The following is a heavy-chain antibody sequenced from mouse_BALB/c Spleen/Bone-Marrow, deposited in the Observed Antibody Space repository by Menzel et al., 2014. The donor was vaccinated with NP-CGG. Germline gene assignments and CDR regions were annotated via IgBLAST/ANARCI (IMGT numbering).Heavy chain of an antibody. V-gene: IGHV3-5*02. CDR2: IYYSGTI. CDR3: ARYYGNYFDY. D-gene: IGHD2-1*01. Sequence: VQLKESGPGLVKPSQTVSLTCTVTGISITTGNYRWSWLRQFPGNKLEWIGYIYYSGTITYNPSLTSRTTITRDTSKNQFFLEMNSLTAEDTATYYCARYYGNYFDYWGQGTTLTVSS. CDR1: GISITTGNYR. J-gene: IGHJ2*01.